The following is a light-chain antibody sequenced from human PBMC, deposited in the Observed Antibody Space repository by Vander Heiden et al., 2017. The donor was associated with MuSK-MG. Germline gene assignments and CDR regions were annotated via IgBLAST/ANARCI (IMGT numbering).Light chain of an antibody. J-gene: IGKJ3*01. CDR3: LQDVSSAVT. CDR1: QSVLYTPNNFNY. Sequence: DIVMTQSPDSLAVSLGERATINCKSSQSVLYTPNNFNYLAWYQQKPGQPPKLLIYWASTRESGVPDRFSGSGSETDFTLTISSLQAEDVAVYYCLQDVSSAVTFGSGVNV. CDR2: WAS. V-gene: IGKV4-1*01.